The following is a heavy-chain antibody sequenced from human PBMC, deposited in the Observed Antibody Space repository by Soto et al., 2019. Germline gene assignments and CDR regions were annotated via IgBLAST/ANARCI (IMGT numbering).Heavy chain of an antibody. CDR1: GGPISSGGYS. J-gene: IGHJ5*02. CDR3: ARVPSP. V-gene: IGHV4-30-2*01. Sequence: SETLSLTCAVSGGPISSGGYSWSWIRQPPGKGLEWIGYIYHSGSTYYNPSLKSRVTISVDRSKNQFSLKLNSVTAADTAVYYCARVPSPWGQGTLVTVSS. CDR2: IYHSGST.